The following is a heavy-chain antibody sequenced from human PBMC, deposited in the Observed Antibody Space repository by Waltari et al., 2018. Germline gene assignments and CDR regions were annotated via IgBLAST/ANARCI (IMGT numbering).Heavy chain of an antibody. CDR2: INHSGST. CDR1: GGSFSGYY. V-gene: IGHV4-34*01. D-gene: IGHD6-13*01. Sequence: QVQLQQWGAGLLKPSETLSLTCAVYGGSFSGYYWSWIRQPPGKGLEGIGEINHSGSTNYNPSLKSRVTISVDTSKNQFSLKLSSVTAADTAVYYCARQYSSSWYGAYFDYWGQGTLVTVSS. CDR3: ARQYSSSWYGAYFDY. J-gene: IGHJ4*02.